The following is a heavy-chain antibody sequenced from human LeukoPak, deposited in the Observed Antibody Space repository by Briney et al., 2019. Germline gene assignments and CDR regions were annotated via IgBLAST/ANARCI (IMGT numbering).Heavy chain of an antibody. CDR1: GLTFGEYA. CDR2: IRNKAYGGTT. Sequence: GGSLRLSCTASGLTFGEYAMSWVRQAPGKGLEWVGVIRNKAYGGTTEYAASVKGRFTISRDDSKSIAYLQMNSLKSEDTAVYHCLYYYDSSGYYLPDHWGQGTLVTVSS. J-gene: IGHJ4*02. V-gene: IGHV3-49*04. D-gene: IGHD3-22*01. CDR3: LYYYDSSGYYLPDH.